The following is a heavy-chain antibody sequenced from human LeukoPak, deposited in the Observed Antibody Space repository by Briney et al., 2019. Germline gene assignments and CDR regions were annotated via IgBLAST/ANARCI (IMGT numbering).Heavy chain of an antibody. CDR2: IYDSGST. CDR3: ARTTEAHSWQTRYYSYYMDV. CDR1: VGSTSSYY. V-gene: IGHV4-59*01. J-gene: IGHJ6*03. Sequence: PSETLSVTCTDPVGSTSSYYWSSIRQPPGKGLEWIGFIYDSGSTNYNPSLKSRVTISVDTSKNQFSLKLRSVTAADTAVYYCARTTEAHSWQTRYYSYYMDVWGKGTTVTVSS. D-gene: IGHD6-13*01.